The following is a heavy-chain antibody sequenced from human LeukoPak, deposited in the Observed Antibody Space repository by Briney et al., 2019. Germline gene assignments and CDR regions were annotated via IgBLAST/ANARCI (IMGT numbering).Heavy chain of an antibody. CDR2: TKLDGSGN. D-gene: IGHD3-10*01. CDR3: ARALTLWFGEYRMAFDI. CDR1: GFTFSSHW. Sequence: GGSLRLSCAASGFTFSSHWMSWVRQAPGKGLEWVANTKLDGSGNYYEDSVKGRFTVSRDNARHSLYLQMNSLRAEDTAVYYCARALTLWFGEYRMAFDIWGQGTMVTVSS. J-gene: IGHJ3*02. V-gene: IGHV3-7*01.